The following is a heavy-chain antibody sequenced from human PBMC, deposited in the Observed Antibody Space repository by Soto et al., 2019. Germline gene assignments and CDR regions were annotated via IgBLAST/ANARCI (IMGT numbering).Heavy chain of an antibody. Sequence: EVQLFEAGGGLVQPCGSLRLSCAASGFTFSSYAMSWVRQAPGKGLEWVSAISGRGGSTYYTDSVKGRFTISRDNSKHTLYLQMNSLRAEDTAVYYCAKSPYSSGWYDYFDYWGKGTLVTVSS. D-gene: IGHD6-19*01. CDR1: GFTFSSYA. V-gene: IGHV3-23*01. CDR3: AKSPYSSGWYDYFDY. CDR2: ISGRGGST. J-gene: IGHJ4*02.